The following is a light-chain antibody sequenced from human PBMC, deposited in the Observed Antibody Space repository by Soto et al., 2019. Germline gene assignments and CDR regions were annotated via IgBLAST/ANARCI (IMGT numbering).Light chain of an antibody. CDR1: QSVSSSF. CDR3: QQYDNSPIT. CDR2: GAS. Sequence: EIVLKTSPGTLSLSQGERATLSCRASQSVSSSFLAWYQQKPGQAPRLLIYGASSRATGIPDRFSGTGSETDFTLTISRLEPEDFAVYYCQQYDNSPITFGQGTRLEI. V-gene: IGKV3-20*01. J-gene: IGKJ5*01.